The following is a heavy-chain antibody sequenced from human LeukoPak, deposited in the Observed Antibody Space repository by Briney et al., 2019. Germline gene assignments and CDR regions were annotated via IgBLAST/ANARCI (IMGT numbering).Heavy chain of an antibody. Sequence: GGSLRLSCEASGFTFSTYWVTWVRQAPGKGLEWVANINQDGSEKYYVDSVKGRFTISRDNAKNSLYLQMNSLRAEDTAVYYCARLQDYWGQGTLVTVSS. V-gene: IGHV3-7*01. D-gene: IGHD5-24*01. CDR2: INQDGSEK. CDR1: GFTFSTYW. J-gene: IGHJ4*02. CDR3: ARLQDY.